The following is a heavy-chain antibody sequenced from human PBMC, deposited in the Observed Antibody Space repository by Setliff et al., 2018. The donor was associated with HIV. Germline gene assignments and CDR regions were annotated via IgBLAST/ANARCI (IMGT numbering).Heavy chain of an antibody. V-gene: IGHV1-3*01. J-gene: IGHJ4*02. CDR2: INAGDDNT. CDR1: GFTFTDFY. D-gene: IGHD6-19*01. CDR3: ARGSCSGCYLSDY. Sequence: ASVKVSCKASGFTFTDFYFHWVQQAPGKGLEWMGYINAGDDNTRYSEKFQGRVTITRDTSANTAYMELSSLRSEDTAVYYCARGSCSGCYLSDYWGLGTLVTVSS.